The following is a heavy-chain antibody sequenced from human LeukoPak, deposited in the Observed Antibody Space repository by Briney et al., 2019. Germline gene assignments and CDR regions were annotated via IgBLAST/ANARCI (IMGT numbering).Heavy chain of an antibody. CDR1: GFIFNSHS. J-gene: IGHJ4*02. V-gene: IGHV3-30*02. Sequence: GGSLRLSCAASGFIFNSHSMNWVRQAPGKGLEWVAFIRSDGSNKYYADSVKGRFTISRDNSKNTLYLQLNSLRAEDTAVYYCAKVMDRDIVATIRLGSQYYFDYWGQGTLVTVSS. D-gene: IGHD5-12*01. CDR2: IRSDGSNK. CDR3: AKVMDRDIVATIRLGSQYYFDY.